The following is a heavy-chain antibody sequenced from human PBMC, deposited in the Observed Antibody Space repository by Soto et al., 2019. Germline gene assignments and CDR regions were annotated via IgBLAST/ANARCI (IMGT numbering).Heavy chain of an antibody. CDR1: GGTFSSYA. CDR3: PTVVSVTTYITITYAFDI. D-gene: IGHD4-4*01. J-gene: IGHJ3*02. Sequence: QVQLVQSGAEVNKPGSSVKVSCKASGGTFSSYAISWVRQAPVQGLEWMGGIIPIFGTANYAQKFQGRVTITADESTSPAYMELSSLRSEDTAVYYCPTVVSVTTYITITYAFDIWSQGPMVTVSS. CDR2: IIPIFGTA. V-gene: IGHV1-69*01.